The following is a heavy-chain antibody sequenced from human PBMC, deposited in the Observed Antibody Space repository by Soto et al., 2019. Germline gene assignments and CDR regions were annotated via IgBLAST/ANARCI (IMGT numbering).Heavy chain of an antibody. V-gene: IGHV3-23*01. CDR2: ISNTGTET. CDR3: GKHAYAFYHRWGDF. J-gene: IGHJ4*02. CDR1: GFTFSGHA. D-gene: IGHD2-2*01. Sequence: EVQMLESGGGLVQPGGSLRLSCATSGFTFSGHAMTWVRHAPGKGLEWVSTISNTGTETFYAESVKGRFTVSRDNAKDTVYLQMNSLRAEDTAEYYCGKHAYAFYHRWGDFRGQGTLVTVSS.